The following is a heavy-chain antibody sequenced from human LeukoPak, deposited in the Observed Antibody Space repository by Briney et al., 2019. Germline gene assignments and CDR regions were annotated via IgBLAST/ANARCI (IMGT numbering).Heavy chain of an antibody. Sequence: GGSLRLSCAASGFTFSSYAMHWVRQAPGKGLEWVAVISYDGSNKYYADSVEGRFTISRDNSKNTLYLQMNSLRAEDTAVYYCARDTADDSSGYYFDYWGQGTLVTVSS. CDR2: ISYDGSNK. D-gene: IGHD3-22*01. CDR1: GFTFSSYA. V-gene: IGHV3-30*04. CDR3: ARDTADDSSGYYFDY. J-gene: IGHJ4*02.